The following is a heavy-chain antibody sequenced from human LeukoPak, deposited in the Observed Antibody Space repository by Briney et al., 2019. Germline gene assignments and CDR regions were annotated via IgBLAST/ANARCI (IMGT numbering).Heavy chain of an antibody. V-gene: IGHV4-34*01. D-gene: IGHD3-3*01. Sequence: SQTLSLTCGVYGESFSGFYWSWIRQTPGKGLQWVGEINHSGDINYNPSLESRVTISVDTSKRQFSLRLSSVTAADTAVYYCARRDFALFGVITSFDSWGQGTRVTISS. CDR3: ARRDFALFGVITSFDS. CDR1: GESFSGFY. CDR2: INHSGDI. J-gene: IGHJ4*02.